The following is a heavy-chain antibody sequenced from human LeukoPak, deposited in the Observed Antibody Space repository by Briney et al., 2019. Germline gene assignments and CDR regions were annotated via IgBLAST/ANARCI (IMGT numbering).Heavy chain of an antibody. CDR2: IYYSGST. Sequence: GSLRLSCAASGFTLSDHYMDWVRQPPGKGLEWIGSIYYSGSTYYNPSLKSRVTISVDTSKNQFSLKLSSVTAADTAVYYCARSHIGHGSGSYHFDYWGQGTLVTVSS. CDR1: GFTLSDHY. CDR3: ARSHIGHGSGSYHFDY. D-gene: IGHD3-10*01. J-gene: IGHJ4*02. V-gene: IGHV4-38-2*01.